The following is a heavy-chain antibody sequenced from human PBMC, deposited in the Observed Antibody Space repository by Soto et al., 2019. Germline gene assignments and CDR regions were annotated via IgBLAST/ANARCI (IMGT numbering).Heavy chain of an antibody. CDR1: GGSISSGDYY. D-gene: IGHD3-22*01. CDR3: ARDRPDSSGLHGAGFDY. Sequence: QVQLQESGPGLVKPSQTLSLTCTVSGGSISSGDYYWSWIRQPPGKGLEWIGYIYYSGSTYYNPSLKSRVTISVDTSKNQFSLKLSSVTAADTAVYYCARDRPDSSGLHGAGFDYWGQGTLVTVSS. V-gene: IGHV4-30-4*01. J-gene: IGHJ4*02. CDR2: IYYSGST.